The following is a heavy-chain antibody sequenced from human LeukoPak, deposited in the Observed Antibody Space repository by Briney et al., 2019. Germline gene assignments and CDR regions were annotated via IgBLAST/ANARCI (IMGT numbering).Heavy chain of an antibody. CDR3: ARDRNSSSWYYYYYYYMDV. D-gene: IGHD6-13*01. CDR2: IIPIFGTA. J-gene: IGHJ6*03. V-gene: IGHV1-69*13. CDR1: GGTLSSYT. Sequence: SVKVSCKASGGTLSSYTITWVRQAPGQGLEWMGGIIPIFGTADYAQKFQGRVTITADESTSTAYMELSSLRSEGTAVYYCARDRNSSSWYYYYYYYMDVWGKGTTVTISS.